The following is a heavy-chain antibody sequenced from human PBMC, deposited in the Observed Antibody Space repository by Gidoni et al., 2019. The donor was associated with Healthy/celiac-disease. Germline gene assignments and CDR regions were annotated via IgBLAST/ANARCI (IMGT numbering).Heavy chain of an antibody. J-gene: IGHJ5*02. CDR1: GGSISSSSYY. CDR3: ARDYYDSSGYYSDVQFDP. D-gene: IGHD3-22*01. CDR2: IYYSGST. Sequence: QLQLQESGPGLVKPSETLSLTCTVSGGSISSSSYYWGWIRQPPGKGLEWIGSIYYSGSTYYNPSLKSRVTISVDTSKNQFSLKLSSVTAADTAVYYCARDYYDSSGYYSDVQFDPWGQGTLVTVSS. V-gene: IGHV4-39*02.